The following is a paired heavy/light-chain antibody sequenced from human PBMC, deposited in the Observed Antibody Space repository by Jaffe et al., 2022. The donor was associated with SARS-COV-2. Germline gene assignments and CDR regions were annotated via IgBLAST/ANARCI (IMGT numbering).Heavy chain of an antibody. J-gene: IGHJ4*02. CDR2: ISSSSSYI. Sequence: EVQLVESGGGLVKPGGSLRLSCAASGFIFSSYSMNWVRQAPGKGLEWVSSISSSSSYIHYADSVKGRFTISRDNAKNSLYLQMNSLRAEDTAVYYCAREGADYDILTGYYKGYFDYWGQGTLVTVSS. CDR1: GFIFSSYS. V-gene: IGHV3-21*01. CDR3: AREGADYDILTGYYKGYFDY. D-gene: IGHD3-9*01.
Light chain of an antibody. Sequence: SSELTQDPAVSVALGQTVRITCQGDSLKTYYASWYQQKPGQAPVLVIYGRNNRPSGIPDRFSGSSSGNTASLTITGAQADDEADYYCNSRDSSGNHLGLFGGGTKLTVL. CDR2: GRN. V-gene: IGLV3-19*01. CDR1: SLKTYY. CDR3: NSRDSSGNHLGL. J-gene: IGLJ2*01.